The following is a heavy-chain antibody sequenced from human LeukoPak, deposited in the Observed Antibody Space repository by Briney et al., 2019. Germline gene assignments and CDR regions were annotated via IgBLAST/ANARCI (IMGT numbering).Heavy chain of an antibody. D-gene: IGHD6-6*01. J-gene: IGHJ4*02. V-gene: IGHV4-61*02. Sequence: SETLSLTCTVSGGSISSGSYYWSWIRQPAGKGLEWIGRIYTSGSTNYNPSLKSRVTISVDTSKNQFSLKLSSVTAADTAVYYCARVPLAARHSDYWGQGTLVTVSS. CDR2: IYTSGST. CDR3: ARVPLAARHSDY. CDR1: GGSISSGSYY.